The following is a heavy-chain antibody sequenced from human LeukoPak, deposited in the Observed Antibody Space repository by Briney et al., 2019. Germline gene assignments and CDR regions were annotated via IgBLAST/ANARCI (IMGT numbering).Heavy chain of an antibody. CDR2: IGYSGSDT. D-gene: IGHD3-9*01. CDR3: AKDGDVLRYFDWLLCPFDY. CDR1: GFTLSSYE. J-gene: IGHJ4*02. Sequence: PGGSLRLSCIVSGFTLSSYEMTWFRQAPGKGLEWVSSIGYSGSDTHYADSVKGRFTVSRDNSKNTLYLQMNSLRAEDTAVYYCAKDGDVLRYFDWLLCPFDYWGQGTLVTVSS. V-gene: IGHV3-23*01.